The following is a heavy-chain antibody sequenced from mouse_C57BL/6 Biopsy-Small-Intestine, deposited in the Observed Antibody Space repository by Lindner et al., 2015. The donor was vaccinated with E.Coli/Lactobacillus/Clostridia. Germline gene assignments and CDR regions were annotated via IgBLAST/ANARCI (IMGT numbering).Heavy chain of an antibody. CDR1: GFTFSSYA. V-gene: IGHV5-4*01. D-gene: IGHD2-1*01. CDR3: ARDGSYGNLIYFDY. CDR2: ISDGGSYT. J-gene: IGHJ2*01. Sequence: VQLQESGGGLVKPGGSLKLSCAASGFTFSSYAMSWVRQELRKRGLGSGVATISDGGSYTYYPDNVKGRFTISRDNAKNNLYLQMSHLKSEDTAMYYCARDGSYGNLIYFDYWGQGTTLTVSS.